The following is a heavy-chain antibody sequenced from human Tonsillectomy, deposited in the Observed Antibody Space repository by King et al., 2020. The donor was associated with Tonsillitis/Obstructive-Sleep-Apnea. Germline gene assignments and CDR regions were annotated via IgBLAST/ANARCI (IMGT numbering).Heavy chain of an antibody. J-gene: IGHJ4*02. V-gene: IGHV3-64D*06. D-gene: IGHD1/OR15-1a*01. CDR1: GFIFSNYF. CDR2: ISSNGGST. CDR3: ACSGTTKRLY. Sequence: VQLVESGGGLVQPGGSLRLSCSASGFIFSNYFMYWVRQAPGKGLEYVSTISSNGGSTYYADSVKGRFSISRDNSKNTLFLQMSSLRVEETAVYYCACSGTTKRLYWGQGTLVTVSP.